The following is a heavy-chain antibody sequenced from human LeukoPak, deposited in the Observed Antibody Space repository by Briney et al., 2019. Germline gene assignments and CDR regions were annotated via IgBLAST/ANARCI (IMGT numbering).Heavy chain of an antibody. CDR1: GFTFSDYY. J-gene: IGHJ4*02. D-gene: IGHD2-15*01. V-gene: IGHV3-11*06. Sequence: GGSLRLSCAASGFTFSDYYMSWIRQAPGKGLEWLSYISSSSAYANYADSVKGRFTISRDNSKNTLYLQMNSLRAEDTAVYYCAKDWGCSGGSCYPHYWGQGTLVTVSS. CDR3: AKDWGCSGGSCYPHY. CDR2: ISSSSAYA.